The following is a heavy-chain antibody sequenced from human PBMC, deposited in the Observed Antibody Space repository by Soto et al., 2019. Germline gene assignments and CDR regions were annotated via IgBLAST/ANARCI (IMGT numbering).Heavy chain of an antibody. V-gene: IGHV1-8*01. D-gene: IGHD3-3*01. CDR2: MNPNSGNT. CDR1: GYTFTSYD. J-gene: IGHJ6*02. CDR3: ARGDYDFWSGYSRPYYSYGMDV. Sequence: QVQLVQSGAEVKKPGASVKVSCKASGYTFTSYDINWVRQATGQGLEWMGWMNPNSGNTGYAQKFQGRVTMTRNTSISTAYRELSSLRSEDTAVYYCARGDYDFWSGYSRPYYSYGMDVWGQGTTVTVSS.